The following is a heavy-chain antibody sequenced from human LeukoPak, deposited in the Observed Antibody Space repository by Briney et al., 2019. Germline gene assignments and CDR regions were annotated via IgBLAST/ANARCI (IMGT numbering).Heavy chain of an antibody. J-gene: IGHJ5*02. D-gene: IGHD3-22*01. CDR2: ISGSGAGT. V-gene: IGHV3-23*01. Sequence: GGSLRLSCAASGFNFSNYAMSWLRQAPGKGLEWVSAISGSGAGTNYADSVKGRFTISRDNSRDTLYLEMNSLRAEDTAVYYCAKDAISTIVVIGTWFDPWGQGTLVSVSS. CDR3: AKDAISTIVVIGTWFDP. CDR1: GFNFSNYA.